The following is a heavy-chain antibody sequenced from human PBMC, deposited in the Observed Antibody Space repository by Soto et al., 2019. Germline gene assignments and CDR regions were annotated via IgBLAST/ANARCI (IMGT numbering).Heavy chain of an antibody. J-gene: IGHJ6*02. V-gene: IGHV1-58*02. CDR3: ASDRPDTAIGWLV. CDR2: IVVYSGQP. Sequence: QMQLVQSGPEVKKPGTSVTVSCRASGFDFISSGIQWVRQARGQRLEWIGWIVVYSGQPHYEQKFQDRVTITRDTSKGTAYIEMTSLISEDTAVYYCASDRPDTAIGWLVWGQGTTVTVS. D-gene: IGHD5-12*01. CDR1: GFDFISSG.